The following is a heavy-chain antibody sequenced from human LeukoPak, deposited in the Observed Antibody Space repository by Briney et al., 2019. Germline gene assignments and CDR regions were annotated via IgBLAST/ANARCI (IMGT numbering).Heavy chain of an antibody. CDR3: ARTNTVYGDFDY. CDR1: GLIVTDNY. J-gene: IGHJ4*02. CDR2: IFPDGRT. Sequence: GGSLRLSCAASGLIVTDNYFSWVRQAPGKGLEWVSVIFPDGRTYHADSVKGRFNISRDRPKNTLLLQMNSLRADDTALYHCARTNTVYGDFDYWGQGILVTVSS. V-gene: IGHV3-53*01. D-gene: IGHD2/OR15-2a*01.